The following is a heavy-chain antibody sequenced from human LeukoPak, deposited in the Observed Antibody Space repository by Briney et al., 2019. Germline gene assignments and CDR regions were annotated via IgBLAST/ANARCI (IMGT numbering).Heavy chain of an antibody. Sequence: GGSLRLSCAASGFTFSSYEMNWVRQAPGKGLEWVSYISSSGRTIYYADSVKGRFTISRDNAKNSLYLQMNRLRGEDTAVYYCARVQFGGRDAFDIWGQGTMVTVSS. J-gene: IGHJ3*02. CDR3: ARVQFGGRDAFDI. CDR2: ISSSGRTI. CDR1: GFTFSSYE. D-gene: IGHD3-10*01. V-gene: IGHV3-48*03.